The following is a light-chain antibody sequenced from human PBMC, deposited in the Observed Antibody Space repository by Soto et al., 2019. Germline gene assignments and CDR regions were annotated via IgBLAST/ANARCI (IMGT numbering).Light chain of an antibody. CDR1: QIVSTY. CDR2: DAS. CDR3: LQRSNWPMYT. J-gene: IGKJ2*01. V-gene: IGKV3-11*01. Sequence: EIVLTQSPATLSLSPGERATLSCRASQIVSTYLAWYQQKPGQPPRLLIYDASNRATGIPARFSGSGSGTDFTLTISSLEPEDFAVYYCLQRSNWPMYTFGQGTKLKIK.